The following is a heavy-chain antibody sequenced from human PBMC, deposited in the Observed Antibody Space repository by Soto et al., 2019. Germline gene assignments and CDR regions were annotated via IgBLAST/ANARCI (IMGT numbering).Heavy chain of an antibody. V-gene: IGHV4-31*03. CDR3: ARVSDTYGARMFDY. CDR2: IYSSGTT. J-gene: IGHJ4*02. Sequence: SETLSLTCTVSGGSVNSGGSYWSWIRQHSGKGLEWIGSIYSSGTTFYSPSLKSRVSISLDTSKNQFSLNLASVTAADTAVYYCARVSDTYGARMFDYWGQGTLVTVSS. CDR1: GGSVNSGGSY. D-gene: IGHD5-18*01.